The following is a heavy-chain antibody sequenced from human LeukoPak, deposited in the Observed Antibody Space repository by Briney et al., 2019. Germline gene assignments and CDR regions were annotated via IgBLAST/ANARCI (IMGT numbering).Heavy chain of an antibody. CDR1: GYTFSSYY. D-gene: IGHD3-10*01. CDR3: AREGSLSSIGAIGH. V-gene: IGHV1-46*01. J-gene: IGHJ4*02. CDR2: INPGGLNS. Sequence: GASVKVSCKASGYTFSSYYIQWVRQAPGQGLECMGRINPGGLNSNYAQKFQGRITTTRDTSTSTVYMELSRLRSEDTAVYYCAREGSLSSIGAIGHWGQGTLVTVSS.